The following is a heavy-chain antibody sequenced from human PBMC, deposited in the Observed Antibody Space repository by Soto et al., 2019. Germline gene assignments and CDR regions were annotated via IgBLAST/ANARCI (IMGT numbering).Heavy chain of an antibody. D-gene: IGHD5-18*01. V-gene: IGHV5-51*01. CDR2: IYPGDSDT. CDR1: GYSFTSYW. Sequence: GESLKISCKGSGYSFTSYWIGWVRQMPGKGLEWMGIIYPGDSDTRYSPSFQGQVTISADKSISTAYLQWSSLKASDTAMYYYARLQTNSAMVTPFYYYYGMDVWGQGTTVTVSS. J-gene: IGHJ6*02. CDR3: ARLQTNSAMVTPFYYYYGMDV.